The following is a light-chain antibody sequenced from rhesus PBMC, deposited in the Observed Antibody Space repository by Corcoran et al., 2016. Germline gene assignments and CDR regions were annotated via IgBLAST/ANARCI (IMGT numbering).Light chain of an antibody. CDR1: QGISSW. V-gene: IGKV1-33*02. J-gene: IGKJ4*01. CDR2: AAS. Sequence: DIQMTQSPSSLSASVGDRVTITCQASQGISSWLAWYQQKTGKAPKLLIFAASSLQSGVPSRVGGSGSGTDFTLTISSLQPEDFATYYCQQHNSYPLTFGGGTKVELK. CDR3: QQHNSYPLT.